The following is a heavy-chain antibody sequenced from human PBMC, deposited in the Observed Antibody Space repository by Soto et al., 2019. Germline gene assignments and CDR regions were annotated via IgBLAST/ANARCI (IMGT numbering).Heavy chain of an antibody. J-gene: IGHJ4*02. V-gene: IGHV3-73*01. Sequence: GGSLRLSCAASGFTFSGSAMHWVRQASGKGLEWVGRIRSKANSYATAYAASVKGRFTISRDDSKNTAYLQMNSLKTEDTAVYYCTRHLGEYYDSSGSFDYWGQGTLVTVSS. CDR1: GFTFSGSA. D-gene: IGHD3-22*01. CDR3: TRHLGEYYDSSGSFDY. CDR2: IRSKANSYAT.